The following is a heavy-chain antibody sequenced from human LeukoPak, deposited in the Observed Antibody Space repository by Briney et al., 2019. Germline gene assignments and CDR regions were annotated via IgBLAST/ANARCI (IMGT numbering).Heavy chain of an antibody. CDR2: INHSGST. CDR3: ARGSHSSGWTIDY. Sequence: SETLSLTCAVYGGSFSGYYWSWIRQPPGKGLEWIGEINHSGSTNYNPSLKSRVTISVDTSKNQFSLKLSSVTAADTAVYYCARGSHSSGWTIDYWGQGTLVTVSS. V-gene: IGHV4-34*01. CDR1: GGSFSGYY. D-gene: IGHD6-19*01. J-gene: IGHJ4*02.